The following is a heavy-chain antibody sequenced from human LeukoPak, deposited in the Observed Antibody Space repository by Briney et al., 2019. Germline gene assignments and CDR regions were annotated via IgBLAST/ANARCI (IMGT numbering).Heavy chain of an antibody. Sequence: GGSLRLSCAASGFTFSSYSMNWVRQAPGKGLEWVSSISSSSSYIYYADSVKGRFTISRDNAKNSLYLQMNSLRAEDTAVYYCARASTNYDFWSGSQVPGAFDIWGQGTVVTVSS. V-gene: IGHV3-21*01. D-gene: IGHD3-3*01. CDR2: ISSSSSYI. CDR3: ARASTNYDFWSGSQVPGAFDI. CDR1: GFTFSSYS. J-gene: IGHJ3*02.